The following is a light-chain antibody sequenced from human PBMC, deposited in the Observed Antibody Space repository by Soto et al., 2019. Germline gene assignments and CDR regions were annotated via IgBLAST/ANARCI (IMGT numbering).Light chain of an antibody. CDR1: QGISTY. CDR3: QQLDSYPLT. V-gene: IGKV1-9*01. CDR2: GES. Sequence: DIQLTQSPSFLSASVGDRVTITCRASQGISTYLAWYQQKPGKAPKLLIYGESTLQSGVPSRFSGSGYGTEFTLTISSLQPEDFATYYCQQLDSYPLTFGGGTKVEIK. J-gene: IGKJ4*01.